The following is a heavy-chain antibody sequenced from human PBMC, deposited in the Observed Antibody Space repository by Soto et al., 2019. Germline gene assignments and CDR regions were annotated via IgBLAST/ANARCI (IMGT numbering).Heavy chain of an antibody. CDR3: SHRRTVTVVFNGFYPDGFDP. CDR2: IYWDDDK. D-gene: IGHD3-9*01. CDR1: GFSLSTHGMG. Sequence: QITLKESGPTLVKPTQTLTLTCTFSGFSLSTHGMGVGWLRQPPGKALEWLALIYWDDDKRYSPSLRSRITITNDTSTTQVFLTMTDIDPVDAGTYYCSHRRTVTVVFNGFYPDGFDPWGQGTLVTFSS. V-gene: IGHV2-5*02. J-gene: IGHJ5*02.